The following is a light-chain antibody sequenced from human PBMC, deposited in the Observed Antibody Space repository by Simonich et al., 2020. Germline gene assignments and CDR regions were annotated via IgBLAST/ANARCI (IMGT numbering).Light chain of an antibody. CDR1: QSVRSN. V-gene: IGKV3-15*01. CDR3: QQYNNWWT. J-gene: IGKJ1*01. CDR2: GAS. Sequence: EIVMTQSPATLSVSPGERATLACRASQSVRSNLAWYQRNPGQAPRLLIYGASTRATGIPARFSGSGSGTEFTLTISSMQSEDFAVYYCQQYNNWWTFGQGTKVEIK.